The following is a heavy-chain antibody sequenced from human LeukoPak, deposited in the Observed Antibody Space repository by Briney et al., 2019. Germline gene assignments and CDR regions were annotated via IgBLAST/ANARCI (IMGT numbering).Heavy chain of an antibody. D-gene: IGHD2-15*01. Sequence: ASVKVSCKASGYTFTSYDVNWVRQATGQGLEWVGWMNPNSGNTGYAQKFQGRVTITADESTSTAYMELSSLRSEDTAVYYCAVGDCSGGSCFYYYYMDVWGKGTTVTISS. CDR3: AVGDCSGGSCFYYYYMDV. J-gene: IGHJ6*03. CDR2: MNPNSGNT. CDR1: GYTFTSYD. V-gene: IGHV1-8*01.